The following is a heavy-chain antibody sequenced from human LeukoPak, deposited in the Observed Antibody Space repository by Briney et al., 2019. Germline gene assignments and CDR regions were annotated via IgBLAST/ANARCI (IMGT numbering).Heavy chain of an antibody. CDR1: GGTFSSYA. D-gene: IGHD3-22*01. J-gene: IGHJ3*02. Sequence: ASVKVSCKASGGTFSSYAISWVRQAPGQGLEWMGWISAYNGNTNYAQKLQGRVTMTTDTSTSTAYMELRSLRSDDTAVYYCARAYSSGYPGAFDIWGQGTMVTVSS. CDR3: ARAYSSGYPGAFDI. CDR2: ISAYNGNT. V-gene: IGHV1-18*01.